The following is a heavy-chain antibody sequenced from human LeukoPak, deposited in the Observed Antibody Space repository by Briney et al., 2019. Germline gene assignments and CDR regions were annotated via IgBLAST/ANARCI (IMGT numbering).Heavy chain of an antibody. CDR1: GFTFSSYG. J-gene: IGHJ3*02. D-gene: IGHD3-16*01. CDR2: IRYDGSNK. CDR3: AREPVEGVNDAFDI. Sequence: AGGSLRLSCAASGFTFSSYGMHWVRQAPGKGLEWVAFIRYDGSNKYYADSVKGRFTISRDNSKNTLYLQMNSLRAEDTALYYCAREPVEGVNDAFDIWGRGTMVTVSS. V-gene: IGHV3-30*02.